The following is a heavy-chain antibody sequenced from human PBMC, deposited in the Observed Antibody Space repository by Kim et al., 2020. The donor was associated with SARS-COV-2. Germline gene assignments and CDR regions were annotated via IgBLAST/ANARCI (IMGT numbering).Heavy chain of an antibody. CDR3: ARDVVGNRGYKLEY. CDR1: GFTFSSYW. J-gene: IGHJ4*02. Sequence: GGSLRLSCAASGFTFSSYWMHWVRRAPGEGLVWVSRINSDGSSIGYADSVKGRFTVSRDNAKSTLYLQMNSLRADDSAVYYCARDVVGNRGYKLEYWGPGSLVTVSS. V-gene: IGHV3-74*01. D-gene: IGHD3-22*01. CDR2: INSDGSSI.